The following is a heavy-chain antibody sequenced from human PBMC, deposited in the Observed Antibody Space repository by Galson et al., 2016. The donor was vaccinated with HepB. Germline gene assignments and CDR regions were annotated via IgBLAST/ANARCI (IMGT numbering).Heavy chain of an antibody. D-gene: IGHD5/OR15-5a*01. CDR1: GFSVSRNY. V-gene: IGHV3-53*01. Sequence: SLRLSCAASGFSVSRNYMTWVRQAPGKGLEWVSSIYSDGRTYYADSVKGRSTISRDNSKNTLFLQMNGLRADDTAVYYCARDIYEGAMDVWGKGTTVTVSS. J-gene: IGHJ6*03. CDR2: IYSDGRT. CDR3: ARDIYEGAMDV.